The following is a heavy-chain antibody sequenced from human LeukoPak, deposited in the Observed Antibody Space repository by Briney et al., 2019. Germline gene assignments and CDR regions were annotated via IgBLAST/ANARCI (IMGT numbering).Heavy chain of an antibody. CDR2: ISSSSSYI. Sequence: PGGSLRLSCAASGFTFSSYSMNWVRQAPGKGLEWVSSISSSSSYIYYADSVKGRFTISRDNAKNSLCLQMNSLRAEDTAVYYCARDVAGTTLGGHDYWGQGTLVTVSS. CDR3: ARDVAGTTLGGHDY. D-gene: IGHD1-7*01. J-gene: IGHJ4*02. V-gene: IGHV3-21*01. CDR1: GFTFSSYS.